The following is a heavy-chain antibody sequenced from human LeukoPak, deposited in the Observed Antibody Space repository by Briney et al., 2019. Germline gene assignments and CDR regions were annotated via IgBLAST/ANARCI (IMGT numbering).Heavy chain of an antibody. CDR3: ARETFPSRHLWYFDL. J-gene: IGHJ2*01. CDR1: GFTFSSYW. V-gene: IGHV3-7*01. Sequence: GGSLRLSCAASGFTFSSYWMSWVRQAPGKGLEWVANIKQDGSEKYYVDSVKGRFTISRDNAKNSLYLQMNSLRAEDTAVYYCARETFPSRHLWYFDLWGRGTLVTVSS. CDR2: IKQDGSEK.